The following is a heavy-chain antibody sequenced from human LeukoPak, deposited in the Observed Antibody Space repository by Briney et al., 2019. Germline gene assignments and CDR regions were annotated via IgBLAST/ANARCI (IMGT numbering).Heavy chain of an antibody. CDR2: TRNKANSYTT. V-gene: IGHV3-72*01. D-gene: IGHD2/OR15-2a*01. CDR3: ARDLGGPTFGNY. CDR1: GLTFSDHY. J-gene: IGHJ4*02. Sequence: AGGSLRLSCAASGLTFSDHYMDWVRQAPGKGLEWVGRTRNKANSYTTEYGASVKGRFTISRDDSKNSLYLQMNSLKTEDTAVYYCARDLGGPTFGNYWGQGTLVTVSS.